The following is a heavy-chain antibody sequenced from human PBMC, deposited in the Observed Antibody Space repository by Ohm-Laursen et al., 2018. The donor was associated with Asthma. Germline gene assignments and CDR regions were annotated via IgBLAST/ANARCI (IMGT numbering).Heavy chain of an antibody. CDR3: ARTFSTSWIDF. CDR1: GGSISSSGFY. V-gene: IGHV4-39*01. Sequence: TLSLTCTVSGGSISSSGFYWGWIRQTPGKGLEWIGTIYNSGSTYYNPSLKSRVTISVDTSKNQFSLKLSSVTAADTAVYYCARTFSTSWIDFWGQGTLVTVSS. CDR2: IYNSGST. D-gene: IGHD6-13*01. J-gene: IGHJ4*02.